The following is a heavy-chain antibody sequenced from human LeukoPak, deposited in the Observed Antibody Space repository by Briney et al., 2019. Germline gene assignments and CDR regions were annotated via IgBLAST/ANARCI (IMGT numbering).Heavy chain of an antibody. D-gene: IGHD6-19*01. J-gene: IGHJ4*02. CDR3: ARVSALRIAVAGTGGLGY. Sequence: ASVKVSCKASGYTFTSYDINWVRQATGQGLEWMGWMNPNSGNTGYAQKFQGRVTMTRNTSISTAYMELSSLRSEDTAVYYCARVSALRIAVAGTGGLGYWGQGTLVTVSS. CDR1: GYTFTSYD. V-gene: IGHV1-8*01. CDR2: MNPNSGNT.